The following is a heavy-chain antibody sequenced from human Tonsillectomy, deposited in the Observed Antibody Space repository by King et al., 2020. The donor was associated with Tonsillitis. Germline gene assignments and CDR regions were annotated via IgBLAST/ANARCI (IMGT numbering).Heavy chain of an antibody. Sequence: VQLQQSGPGLLKPSQTLSLTCAISRDSVSSNSAAWNWIRQSPSRGLEWLGRTYYRSKWYNDYATSVESRITINADTSKNQFSLQLNSVTPEDTAVYYCASTPGNYDDYHYGMDVWGQGTTVTVSS. D-gene: IGHD1-7*01. J-gene: IGHJ6*02. CDR2: TYYRSKWYN. CDR3: ASTPGNYDDYHYGMDV. CDR1: RDSVSSNSAA. V-gene: IGHV6-1*01.